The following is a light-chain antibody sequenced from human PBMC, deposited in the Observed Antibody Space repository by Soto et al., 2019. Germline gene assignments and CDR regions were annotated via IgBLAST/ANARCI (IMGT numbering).Light chain of an antibody. J-gene: IGLJ1*01. CDR3: NSYRTVSTYV. Sequence: QSVLTQPAPVSGSPGQSITISCTGTSSDIGGYNFVSWYQHHPGKAPKLLIHDVSNRPSGVSSRFSGSKSGNTASLTISGLQAEDEADYYCNSYRTVSTYVFGTGTKLTVL. CDR2: DVS. V-gene: IGLV2-14*03. CDR1: SSDIGGYNF.